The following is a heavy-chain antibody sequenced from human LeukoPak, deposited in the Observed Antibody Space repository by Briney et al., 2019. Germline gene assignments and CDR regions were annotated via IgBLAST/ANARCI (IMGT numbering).Heavy chain of an antibody. Sequence: SETLSLTYAVYGGSFSGYYWSWIRQPPGKGLEWIGEINHSGSTNYNPSLKSRVTISVDTSKNQFSLKLSSVTAADTAVYYCARELSITIFGVGKNWFDPWGQGTLVTVSS. CDR2: INHSGST. D-gene: IGHD3-3*01. J-gene: IGHJ5*02. CDR1: GGSFSGYY. CDR3: ARELSITIFGVGKNWFDP. V-gene: IGHV4-34*01.